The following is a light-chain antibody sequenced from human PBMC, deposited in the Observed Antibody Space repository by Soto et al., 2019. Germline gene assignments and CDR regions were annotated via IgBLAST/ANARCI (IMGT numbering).Light chain of an antibody. J-gene: IGLJ1*01. CDR2: EGS. CDR1: SSDVGSYNL. V-gene: IGLV2-23*01. CDR3: CSYAGSSTLGV. Sequence: QSALTQPASVSGSPGQSITISCTGTSSDVGSYNLVSWYQQHPGKAPKLMIYEGSKRPSGASNRFSGSKSGNTASLTISGLQAEDEADYYCCSYAGSSTLGVFGTGTKLTVL.